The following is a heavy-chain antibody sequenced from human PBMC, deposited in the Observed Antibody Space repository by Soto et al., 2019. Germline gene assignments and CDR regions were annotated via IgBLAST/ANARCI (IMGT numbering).Heavy chain of an antibody. CDR1: GFTFSSYE. Sequence: GGSLRLSCAASGFTFSSYEMNWVRQAPGKGLEWVANIHGDGGKIYYVDSVKGRFTISGDNAKRSLYLQMNSLRAEDTAVYYCARDFYGGYTYGPGDYWGQGALVTVSS. CDR2: IHGDGGKI. V-gene: IGHV3-7*01. CDR3: ARDFYGGYTYGPGDY. D-gene: IGHD5-18*01. J-gene: IGHJ4*02.